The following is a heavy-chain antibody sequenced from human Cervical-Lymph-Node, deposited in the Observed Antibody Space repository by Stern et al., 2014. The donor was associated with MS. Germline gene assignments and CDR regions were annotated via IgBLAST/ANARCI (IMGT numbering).Heavy chain of an antibody. D-gene: IGHD5-18*01. CDR3: ASGYRIFDY. CDR2: IHPSGSA. V-gene: IGHV4-61*02. J-gene: IGHJ4*02. CDR1: GGSISSGSDY. Sequence: VQLVESGPGLVKPSQTLSLTCTVSGGSISSGSDYWSWIRQPVGKGLEWIGRIHPSGSAFYTPSLKSRVPISTDTSMNQFSLELNSATAADTAIYYCASGYRIFDYWGQGSLVTVSS.